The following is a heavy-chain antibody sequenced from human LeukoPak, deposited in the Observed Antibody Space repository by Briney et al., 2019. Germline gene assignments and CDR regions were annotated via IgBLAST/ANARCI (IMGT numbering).Heavy chain of an antibody. CDR3: ARHEDLTGDSTYFDY. CDR1: GYSFSNYW. CDR2: IYPGDSDT. D-gene: IGHD7-27*01. V-gene: IGHV5-51*01. J-gene: IGHJ4*02. Sequence: GESLKISCKGSGYSFSNYWIAWVRQMPETGLEWMGSIYPGDSDTRNSPSFQGQVTISADKSISTAYLQWNSLKASDTAMYYCARHEDLTGDSTYFDYWGQGTLVTVSS.